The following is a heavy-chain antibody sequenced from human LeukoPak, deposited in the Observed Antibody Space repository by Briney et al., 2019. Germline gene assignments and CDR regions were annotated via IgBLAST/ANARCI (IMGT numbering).Heavy chain of an antibody. CDR2: IKPGGSET. CDR3: ATYRHLPY. V-gene: IGHV3-7*01. D-gene: IGHD2-2*02. J-gene: IGHJ4*02. CDR1: GFTFSNSW. Sequence: GGSLRVSCAASGFTFSNSWMTWVRQAPGKGLECVANIKPGGSETYYVDSVKGRFTISRDNAKNSLYLQMTSLRAEDTALYYCATYRHLPYWGQGTLVTVSS.